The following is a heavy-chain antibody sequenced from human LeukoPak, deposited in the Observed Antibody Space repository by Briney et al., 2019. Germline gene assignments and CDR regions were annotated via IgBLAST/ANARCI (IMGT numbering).Heavy chain of an antibody. CDR3: ARGRSGYSSGWYGGGLDY. CDR1: GGTFSSYA. D-gene: IGHD6-19*01. V-gene: IGHV1-69*13. Sequence: ASVKVSCKASGGTFSSYAISWVRQAPGQGLEWMGGIIPIFGTANYAQKFQGRVTITADESTSTAYMELSSLRSEDTAVYYCARGRSGYSSGWYGGGLDYWGQGTLVTVSS. CDR2: IIPIFGTA. J-gene: IGHJ4*02.